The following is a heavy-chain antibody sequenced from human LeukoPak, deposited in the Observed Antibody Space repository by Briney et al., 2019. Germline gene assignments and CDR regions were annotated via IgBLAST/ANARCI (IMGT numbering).Heavy chain of an antibody. J-gene: IGHJ3*02. CDR3: AKECGRDYDDRAFDI. CDR2: ISGSGGST. V-gene: IGHV3-23*01. Sequence: GGSLRLSCAASGFTFRSHDMSWVRQAPGKGLEWVSGISGSGGSTFYADSVKGRFTISRDNSKNTLYLQMNGLRVEDTAVYYCAKECGRDYDDRAFDIWGQGTMVTVSS. CDR1: GFTFRSHD. D-gene: IGHD3-22*01.